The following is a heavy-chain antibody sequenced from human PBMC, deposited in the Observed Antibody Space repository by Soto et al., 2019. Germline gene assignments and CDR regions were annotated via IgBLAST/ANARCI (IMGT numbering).Heavy chain of an antibody. V-gene: IGHV4-34*01. CDR3: ARGVSNYDFWSGYSHYYYYMDV. CDR2: INHSGST. J-gene: IGHJ6*03. Sequence: PSETLSLTCAFYGGSFSGYYWSWIRQPPGKGLEWTGEINHSGSTNYNPSLKSRVTISVDTSKSQFSLKLSSVTAADTAIYYCARGVSNYDFWSGYSHYYYYMDVWGKGTTVTVSS. D-gene: IGHD3-3*01. CDR1: GGSFSGYY.